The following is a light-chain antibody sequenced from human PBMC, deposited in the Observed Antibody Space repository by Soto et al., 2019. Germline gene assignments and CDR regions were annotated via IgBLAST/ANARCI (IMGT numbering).Light chain of an antibody. Sequence: EIVLTQSPGTLSLSPGERATLSCRASQSVSSSYLAWYQQKPGQAPRLLIYDTSDRATGIPDRFSASGSGTDFTLTSSRLEPEDFAVYYCQHYGTSALFGPGTKVDIK. J-gene: IGKJ3*01. CDR3: QHYGTSAL. V-gene: IGKV3-20*01. CDR1: QSVSSSY. CDR2: DTS.